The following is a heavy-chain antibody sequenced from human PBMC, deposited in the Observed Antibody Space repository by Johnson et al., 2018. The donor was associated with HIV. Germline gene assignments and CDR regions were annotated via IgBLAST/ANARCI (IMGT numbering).Heavy chain of an antibody. Sequence: VQLVETGGGLIQPGGSLRLSCAASGFTVSSNYMSWIRQTPGKGLEWVSYISSSGGTIYYADSVKGRFSISRDNSKNTLYLQMNSLRAEDTAVYYCARDRTYCSGGSCYFDAFDIWGQGTMVTVSS. CDR2: ISSSGGTI. CDR1: GFTVSSNY. V-gene: IGHV3-11*01. CDR3: ARDRTYCSGGSCYFDAFDI. D-gene: IGHD2-15*01. J-gene: IGHJ3*02.